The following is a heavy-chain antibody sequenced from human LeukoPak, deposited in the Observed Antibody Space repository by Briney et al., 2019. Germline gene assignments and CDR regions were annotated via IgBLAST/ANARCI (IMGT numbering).Heavy chain of an antibody. J-gene: IGHJ2*01. CDR2: IWYDGSNK. CDR3: AKESRKEGRSHYWYFDL. V-gene: IGHV3-33*06. CDR1: GFTFSSYG. Sequence: GGSLRLSCAASGFTFSSYGMHWVRQAPGKGLEWVAVIWYDGSNKYYADSVKGRFTISRDNSKNTLYLQMNSLRAEGTVVYYCAKESRKEGRSHYWYFDLGGRAPGHCLL. D-gene: IGHD3-10*01.